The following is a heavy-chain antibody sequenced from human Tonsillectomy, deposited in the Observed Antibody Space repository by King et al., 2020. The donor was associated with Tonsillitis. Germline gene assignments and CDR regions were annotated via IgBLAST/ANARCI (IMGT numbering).Heavy chain of an antibody. CDR1: GGSISSGGYS. Sequence: LQLQESGSGLVKPSQTLSLTCAVSGGSISSGGYSWSWIRQPPGKGLEWIGYIYYSGSTYYNPSLKSRVTISVDRSKNQFSLKLSSVTAADTAVYYCARERVRSEYYPSSGFDYSGQAPLPTVSS. D-gene: IGHD3-22*01. CDR2: IYYSGST. J-gene: IGHJ4*02. CDR3: ARERVRSEYYPSSGFDY. V-gene: IGHV4-30-2*01.